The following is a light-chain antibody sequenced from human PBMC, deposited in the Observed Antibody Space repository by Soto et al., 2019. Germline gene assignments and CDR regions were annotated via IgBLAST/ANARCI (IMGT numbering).Light chain of an antibody. CDR1: SSNIGDNP. CDR2: NNN. Sequence: QSLLPQPPSASAPPGQRVTISCSGGSSNIGDNPVNWYQHLPGAAPTLLIYNNNQRPSGVPDRFSGSKSGASASLAISGLRSEDEADYYCSTWDDTLDAYVFGTGTKVTVL. V-gene: IGLV1-44*01. J-gene: IGLJ1*01. CDR3: STWDDTLDAYV.